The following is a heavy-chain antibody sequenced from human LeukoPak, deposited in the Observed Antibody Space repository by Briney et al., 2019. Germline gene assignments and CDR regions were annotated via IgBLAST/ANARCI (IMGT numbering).Heavy chain of an antibody. CDR3: ARDGNYYGSGSPRSENWLDP. CDR1: GYTFTGYY. CDR2: INPNSGGT. V-gene: IGHV1-2*02. J-gene: IGHJ5*02. Sequence: ASVKVSCKASGYTFTGYYMHWVRQAPGQGLEWMGWINPNSGGTNYAQKFQGRVTMTRDTSISTAYMELSRLRSDDTAVYYCARDGNYYGSGSPRSENWLDPWGQGTLVTVSS. D-gene: IGHD3-10*01.